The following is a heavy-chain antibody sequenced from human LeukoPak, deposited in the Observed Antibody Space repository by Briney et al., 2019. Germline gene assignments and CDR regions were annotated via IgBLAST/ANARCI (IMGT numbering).Heavy chain of an antibody. V-gene: IGHV1-69*04. CDR3: ARNGAQWLELFHY. J-gene: IGHJ4*02. D-gene: IGHD6-19*01. CDR1: GCTFSSYD. CDR2: IIPILGIA. Sequence: RASVKVSCKASGCTFSSYDISWVRQAPGQGLEWMGMIIPILGIANYAQKFQGRVTITADKSTSTAYMELSSLRSEDTAVYYCARNGAQWLELFHYLGEGTLVTVSS.